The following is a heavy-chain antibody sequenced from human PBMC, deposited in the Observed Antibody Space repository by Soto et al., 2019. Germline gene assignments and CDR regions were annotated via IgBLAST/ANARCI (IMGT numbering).Heavy chain of an antibody. D-gene: IGHD3-3*01. CDR1: GLSLTTNGLS. J-gene: IGHJ6*02. CDR3: AHSSTDLNHAMDV. Sequence: QITLKEPGPTLVKPTQTLTLTCAFSGLSLTTNGLSVGWVRQPPGKALEWLALIYWDDDNRYSPSLKSRLTITRDTSKNQVVLTMTNMDPVDTATYYCAHSSTDLNHAMDVWGQGTTVSVSS. CDR2: IYWDDDN. V-gene: IGHV2-5*02.